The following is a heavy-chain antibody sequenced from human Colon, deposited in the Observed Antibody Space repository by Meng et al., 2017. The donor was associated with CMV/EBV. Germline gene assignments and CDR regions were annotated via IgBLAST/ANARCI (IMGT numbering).Heavy chain of an antibody. Sequence: SETLSLTCTVSGGSISSYYWSWIRQPPGKGLEWIGEINHSGSTNYNPSLKSRVTISVDTSKNQFSLKLSSVTAADTAVYYCARGGGIPYYYDSRGAAFDIWGQGTMVTVSS. CDR3: ARGGGIPYYYDSRGAAFDI. CDR2: INHSGST. J-gene: IGHJ3*02. CDR1: GGSISSYY. V-gene: IGHV4-34*01. D-gene: IGHD3-22*01.